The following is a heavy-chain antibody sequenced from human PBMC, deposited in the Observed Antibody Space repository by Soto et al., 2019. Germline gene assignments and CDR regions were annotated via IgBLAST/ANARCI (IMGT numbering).Heavy chain of an antibody. D-gene: IGHD2-15*01. CDR1: GRSFSGYY. V-gene: IGHV4-34*01. Sequence: SETVSLTCAAYGRSFSGYYWSWIRQPPGKGLEWIGEINHSGSTNYNPSLKSRVTISVDTSKNQFSLKLSSVTAADTAVYYCARAAPRYCSGGSCYSGRDYWGPGTLVTVSS. CDR3: ARAAPRYCSGGSCYSGRDY. J-gene: IGHJ4*02. CDR2: INHSGST.